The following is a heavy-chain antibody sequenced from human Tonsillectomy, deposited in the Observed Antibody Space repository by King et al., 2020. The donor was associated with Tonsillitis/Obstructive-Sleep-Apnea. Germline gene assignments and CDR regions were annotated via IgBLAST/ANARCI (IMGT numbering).Heavy chain of an antibody. CDR1: GGSISSGGYY. D-gene: IGHD4-11*01. V-gene: IGHV4-31*01. Sequence: VQLQESGPGLVKPSQTLSLTCTVSGGSISSGGYYWSWIRQHPGKGLEWIGDIYYSGSTYYNPSLKSLVTISVDTSQNHFSLKLRSVTAADTAVYYCARALYDYRNSGYFDPWGRGTLVTVSS. CDR3: ARALYDYRNSGYFDP. CDR2: IYYSGST. J-gene: IGHJ2*01.